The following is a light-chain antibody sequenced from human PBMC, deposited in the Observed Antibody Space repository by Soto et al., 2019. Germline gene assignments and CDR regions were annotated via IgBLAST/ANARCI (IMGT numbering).Light chain of an antibody. Sequence: QSALTQPASVSGSPGQSITISCTGTSSDVGGYNYVSWYQQHPGKAPKLMIYEVSNRPSGVSNRFSGSKSGNTASLTISGLQAEDEADYYCSSYTSTGTWLVGGGTKLTVL. CDR2: EVS. V-gene: IGLV2-14*01. CDR1: SSDVGGYNY. J-gene: IGLJ3*02. CDR3: SSYTSTGTWL.